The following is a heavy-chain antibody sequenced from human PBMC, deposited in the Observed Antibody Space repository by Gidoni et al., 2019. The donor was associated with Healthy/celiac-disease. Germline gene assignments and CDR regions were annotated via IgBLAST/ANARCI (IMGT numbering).Heavy chain of an antibody. J-gene: IGHJ4*02. D-gene: IGHD3-3*01. V-gene: IGHV4-59*01. CDR3: ARASSRSGYYTPFDY. CDR2: IYYSGST. CDR1: GGSISSYY. Sequence: QVQLQESGPGLVKPSETLSLTCTVSGGSISSYYWSWIRQPPGKGLEWIGYIYYSGSTNYNPSLKSRVTISVDTSKNQFSLKLSSVTAADTAVYYCARASSRSGYYTPFDYWGQGTLVTVSS.